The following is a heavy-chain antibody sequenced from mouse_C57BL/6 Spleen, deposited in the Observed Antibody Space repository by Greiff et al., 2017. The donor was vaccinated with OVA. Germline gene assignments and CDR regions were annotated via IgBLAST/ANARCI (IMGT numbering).Heavy chain of an antibody. CDR2: INPNNGGT. CDR3: ARKGITTSLDY. CDR1: GYTFTDYN. Sequence: EVQLQQSGPELVKPGASVKIPCTASGYTFTDYNMDWVKQSHGKSLEWIGDINPNNGGTNYNQKFKGKATLTVDKSSSTAYMELRSLTSEDTAVYYCARKGITTSLDYWGQGTTLTVSS. D-gene: IGHD2-4*01. V-gene: IGHV1-18*01. J-gene: IGHJ2*01.